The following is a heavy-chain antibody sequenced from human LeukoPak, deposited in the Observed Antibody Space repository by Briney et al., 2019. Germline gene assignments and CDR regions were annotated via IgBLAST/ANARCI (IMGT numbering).Heavy chain of an antibody. CDR3: ASIAAAGGAADY. V-gene: IGHV3-64*01. Sequence: PGGSLRLSCAASGFTFSSYAMHRVRQAPGKGLEYVSAISSNGGSTYYANSVKGRFTISRDNSKNTLYLQMGSLRAEDMAVYYCASIAAAGGAADYWGQGTLVTVSS. CDR1: GFTFSSYA. J-gene: IGHJ4*02. D-gene: IGHD6-13*01. CDR2: ISSNGGST.